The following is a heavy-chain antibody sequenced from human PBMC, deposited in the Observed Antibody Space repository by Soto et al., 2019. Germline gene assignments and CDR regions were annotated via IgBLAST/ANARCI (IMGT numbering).Heavy chain of an antibody. CDR1: GGTFSSYA. D-gene: IGHD2-2*02. CDR3: ARASLRYCSSTSCYKVYYYGMDV. CDR2: IIPIFRTA. J-gene: IGHJ6*02. Sequence: QVQLVQSGAEVKKPGSSVKVSCKASGGTFSSYAISWVRQAPGQGLEWMGGIIPIFRTANYAQKFQGRVTITANESTSTAYMELSSLRSEDTAVYYCARASLRYCSSTSCYKVYYYGMDVWGQGTTVTVSS. V-gene: IGHV1-69*01.